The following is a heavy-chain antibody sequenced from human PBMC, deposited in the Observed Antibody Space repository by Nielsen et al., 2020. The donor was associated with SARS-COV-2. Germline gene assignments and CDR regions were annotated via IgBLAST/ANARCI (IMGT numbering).Heavy chain of an antibody. CDR1: GFTFSSYE. D-gene: IGHD3-22*01. CDR2: ISSSGSTI. J-gene: IGHJ4*02. V-gene: IGHV3-48*03. Sequence: GGSLRLSCAASGFTFSSYEMNWVRQAPGKGLEWVSYISSSGSTIYYADSVKGRFTISRDNAKNSLYLQMNSLRAEDTAVYYCARDPTLYYWGSKRSNQADYWGQGTLVTVSS. CDR3: ARDPTLYYWGSKRSNQADY.